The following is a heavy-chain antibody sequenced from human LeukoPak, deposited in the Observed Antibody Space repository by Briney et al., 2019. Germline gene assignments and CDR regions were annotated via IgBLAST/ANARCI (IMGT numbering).Heavy chain of an antibody. CDR3: ARYDYGSGSSRNWFDP. Sequence: TSETLSLTCTVSGGSVSSGSYYWSWIRQPPGKGLEWIGYIYYSGSTNYNPSLKSRVTISVDTSKNQFSLKLSSVTAADTAVYYCARYDYGSGSSRNWFDPWGQGTLVTVSS. CDR2: IYYSGST. J-gene: IGHJ5*02. CDR1: GGSVSSGSYY. V-gene: IGHV4-61*01. D-gene: IGHD3-10*01.